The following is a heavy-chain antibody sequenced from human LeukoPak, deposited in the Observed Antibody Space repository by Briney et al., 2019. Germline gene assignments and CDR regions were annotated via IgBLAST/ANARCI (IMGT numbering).Heavy chain of an antibody. J-gene: IGHJ4*02. V-gene: IGHV1-2*02. CDR1: GYTFTDYY. CDR2: INPNSGGT. Sequence: ASVKVSCKTSGYTFTDYYMHWVRQAPGQGLEWMGWINPNSGGTNFAQKFQGRVAMTRDTSISTAYMELGSLRSDDTAVYYCARARWQLVPYFDSWGQGTLVTVSS. D-gene: IGHD6-6*01. CDR3: ARARWQLVPYFDS.